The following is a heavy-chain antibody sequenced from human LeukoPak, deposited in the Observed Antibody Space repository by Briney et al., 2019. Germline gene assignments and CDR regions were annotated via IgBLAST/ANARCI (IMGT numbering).Heavy chain of an antibody. CDR1: GFTFSSYW. CDR3: TRGGVRGVLLPVDY. CDR2: IKQDGSEK. D-gene: IGHD3-10*01. Sequence: GGSLRLSCAASGFTFSSYWMSWVRQAPGKGLEWVANIKQDGSEKYYVDSVKGRFTISRDNAKNSLYLQMNYLRADDTAIYYCTRGGVRGVLLPVDYWGQGTLVTVSS. J-gene: IGHJ4*02. V-gene: IGHV3-7*01.